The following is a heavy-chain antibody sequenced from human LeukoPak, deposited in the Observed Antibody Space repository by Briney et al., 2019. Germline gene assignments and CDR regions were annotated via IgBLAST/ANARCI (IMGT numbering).Heavy chain of an antibody. Sequence: GESLRLSCAASGFTFSSYAMHWVRQAPGKGLEWVAVISYDGSNKYYADSVKGRFTISRDNSKNTLYLQMNSLRAEDTAVYHCAGEMRMIGVVTDAVDIWGQGTMVTVSS. J-gene: IGHJ3*02. V-gene: IGHV3-30*01. D-gene: IGHD3-22*01. CDR1: GFTFSSYA. CDR2: ISYDGSNK. CDR3: AGEMRMIGVVTDAVDI.